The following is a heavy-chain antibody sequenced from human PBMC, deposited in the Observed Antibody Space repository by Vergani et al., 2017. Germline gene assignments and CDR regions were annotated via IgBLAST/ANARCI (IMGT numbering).Heavy chain of an antibody. Sequence: QVQLQESGPGLVKPSETLSLTCTVSGGSISRYYWSWIRQHPGKGLECIGYIYYSGSTNYNPSLKSPVTISVDTSMYQFSLKLSSVTAADTALYYCARDLAASRYYYDGMDVWGQGTTVTVSS. CDR2: IYYSGST. V-gene: IGHV4-59*01. CDR1: GGSISRYY. J-gene: IGHJ6*02. D-gene: IGHD2-15*01. CDR3: ARDLAASRYYYDGMDV.